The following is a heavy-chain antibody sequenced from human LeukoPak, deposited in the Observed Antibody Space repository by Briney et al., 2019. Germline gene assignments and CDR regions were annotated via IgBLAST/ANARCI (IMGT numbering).Heavy chain of an antibody. D-gene: IGHD1-26*01. CDR3: ARAGVGATLDY. CDR1: GFTFSSYG. V-gene: IGHV3-33*01. Sequence: GGFLRLSCAASGFTFSSYGMHWVRQAPGKGLEWVAVIWYDGSNKYYADSVKGRFTISRDNSKNTLYLQMNSLRAEDTAVYYCARAGVGATLDYWGQGTLVTVSS. CDR2: IWYDGSNK. J-gene: IGHJ4*02.